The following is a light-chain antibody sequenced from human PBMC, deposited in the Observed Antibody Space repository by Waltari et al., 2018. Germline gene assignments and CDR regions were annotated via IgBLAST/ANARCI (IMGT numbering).Light chain of an antibody. CDR2: AAS. V-gene: IGKV1-9*01. CDR3: QQLHSYPHT. Sequence: DIQLTQSPSFLSAVVGDRVTITCRASQDISIFLAWYQQTPGKAPKLLIFAASDLQSGVPSRFSGTGSGTEFTPTISSLRPEDFATYYCQQLHSYPHTFGQGTTLAIK. CDR1: QDISIF. J-gene: IGKJ2*01.